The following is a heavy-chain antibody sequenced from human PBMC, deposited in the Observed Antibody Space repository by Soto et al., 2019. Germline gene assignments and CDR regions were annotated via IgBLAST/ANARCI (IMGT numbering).Heavy chain of an antibody. CDR3: ARVVTPTDY. CDR2: ISAYNGNT. CDR1: GYTFTNFG. V-gene: IGHV1-18*01. J-gene: IGHJ4*02. D-gene: IGHD2-21*02. Sequence: QVQLVQSGAEVKKPGASVKVSCKASGYTFTNFGISWVRQAPGQGLEWMGWISAYNGNTNYAQNFKGRVTMNTVTSTSTAYMEPRRPRCDYTAVWFCARVVTPTDYWGQGTLVTV.